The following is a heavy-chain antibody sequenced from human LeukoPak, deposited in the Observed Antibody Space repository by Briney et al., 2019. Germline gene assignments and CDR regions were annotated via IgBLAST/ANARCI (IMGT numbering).Heavy chain of an antibody. CDR2: ISGSGGST. D-gene: IGHD4-17*01. V-gene: IGHV3-23*01. J-gene: IGHJ4*02. Sequence: GGSLRLSCAASGFTFSSYAMSWVRQAPGKGLEWASAISGSGGSTYYADSVKGRFTISRDNSKNTLYLQMNGLRAEDTAVYYCAKTNGDYRGRYFDYWGQGTLVTVSS. CDR1: GFTFSSYA. CDR3: AKTNGDYRGRYFDY.